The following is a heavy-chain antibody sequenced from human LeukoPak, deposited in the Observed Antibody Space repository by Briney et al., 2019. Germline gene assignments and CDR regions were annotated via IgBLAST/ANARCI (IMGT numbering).Heavy chain of an antibody. J-gene: IGHJ3*02. CDR1: GFNIRNNW. CDR2: INQDEGQK. CDR3: AKDTRYMRQYGDSDAFDI. Sequence: PGGSLRLSCEASGFNIRNNWMSWVRLVPGKGLEYVANINQDEGQKYYVDSVKGRFTISKDTAKNSLNLQMNSLRAEDTGVYYCAKDTRYMRQYGDSDAFDIWGQGTMVTVSS. D-gene: IGHD4-17*01. V-gene: IGHV3-7*01.